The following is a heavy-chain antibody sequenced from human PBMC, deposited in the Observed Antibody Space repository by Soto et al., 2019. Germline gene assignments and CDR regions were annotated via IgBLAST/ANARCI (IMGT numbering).Heavy chain of an antibody. CDR3: ARDRRSSSWPLMDV. CDR2: ISSSSSYI. J-gene: IGHJ6*02. Sequence: EVQLVESGGGLVQPGGSLRLSCAASGFTFSSYSMNWVRQAPGKGLEWVSYISSSSSYIYYADSVKGRFTISRDNAKNSLYLQMNSLRAEDTAVYYCARDRRSSSWPLMDVWGQGTTVTVSS. V-gene: IGHV3-21*05. CDR1: GFTFSSYS. D-gene: IGHD6-13*01.